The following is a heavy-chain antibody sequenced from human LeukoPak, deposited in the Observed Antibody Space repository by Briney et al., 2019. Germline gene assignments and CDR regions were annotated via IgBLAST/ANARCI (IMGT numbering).Heavy chain of an antibody. CDR3: ARGDCSSTSCYYY. CDR1: GFTFSSYS. CDR2: ISSSSSYI. Sequence: PGGSLRLSCAASGFTFSSYSMNWVRQAPAKGLEWVSSISSSSSYIYYADSVKGRFTISRDNAKNSLYLQMNSLRAEDTAVYYCARGDCSSTSCYYYWGQGTLVTVSS. J-gene: IGHJ4*02. V-gene: IGHV3-21*01. D-gene: IGHD2-2*01.